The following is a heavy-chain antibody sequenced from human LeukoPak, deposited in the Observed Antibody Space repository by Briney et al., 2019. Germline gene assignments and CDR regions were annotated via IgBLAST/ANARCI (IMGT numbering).Heavy chain of an antibody. Sequence: PSETLSLTCNVSRGSISSGGHYWSWIRQRPGKGLEWMGYTYFTGSTYYNPSLQGRLIISADTSMTQFSLRLRSVTAADTAVYYCARVSFTCGPLDSWGPGILVTVSS. CDR3: ARVSFTCGPLDS. V-gene: IGHV4-31*03. D-gene: IGHD3-3*02. CDR1: RGSISSGGHY. CDR2: TYFTGST. J-gene: IGHJ4*02.